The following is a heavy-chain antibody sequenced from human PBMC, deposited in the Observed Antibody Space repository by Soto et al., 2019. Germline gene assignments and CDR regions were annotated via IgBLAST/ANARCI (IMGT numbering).Heavy chain of an antibody. V-gene: IGHV3-33*01. J-gene: IGHJ4*02. Sequence: QEHLVESWGGVVPPGTSLRLFCGAYGSIFRGYGMHWVRQAPVKGLEWVAVIWYDGINKYYADSVKGRFTISRDNSKNMLYLQMDSLRAEDTAVYYCARDGIGGTVFRGFCDYWGQGTMVTIS. CDR3: ARDGIGGTVFRGFCDY. CDR1: GSIFRGYG. D-gene: IGHD1-7*01. CDR2: IWYDGINK.